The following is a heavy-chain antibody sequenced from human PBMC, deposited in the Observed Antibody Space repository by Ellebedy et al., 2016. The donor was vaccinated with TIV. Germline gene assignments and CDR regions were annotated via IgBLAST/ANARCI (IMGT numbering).Heavy chain of an antibody. CDR1: GYTFTSYG. V-gene: IGHV1-18*01. Sequence: AASVKVSCKASGYTFTSYGITWVRQAPGQGLEWMGWISAYNGNTNYAQKLQGRVTMTTDPSTTTAYMELSSLTSDDTAVYYCARSEDTSGYYYFFDYWGQGTLVTVSS. CDR2: ISAYNGNT. D-gene: IGHD3-22*01. J-gene: IGHJ4*02. CDR3: ARSEDTSGYYYFFDY.